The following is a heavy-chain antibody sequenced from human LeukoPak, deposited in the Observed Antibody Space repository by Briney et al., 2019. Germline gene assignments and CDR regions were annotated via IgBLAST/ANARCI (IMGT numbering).Heavy chain of an antibody. CDR3: AGTRVAVAGMGFFDY. CDR1: GFTVSSNY. Sequence: GGSLRLSCAASGFTVSSNYMSWVRQAPGKGLEWVSVIYSGGSTYYADSVKGRFTISRDNSKNTLDLHMNSLRAEDTAVYYCAGTRVAVAGMGFFDYWGQGTLVTVSS. D-gene: IGHD6-19*01. J-gene: IGHJ4*02. CDR2: IYSGGST. V-gene: IGHV3-53*01.